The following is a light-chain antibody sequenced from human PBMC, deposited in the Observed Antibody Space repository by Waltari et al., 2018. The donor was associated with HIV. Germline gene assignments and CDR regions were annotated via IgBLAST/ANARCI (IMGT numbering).Light chain of an antibody. CDR3: YSTDNSLNGV. Sequence: SYELPQLHSESVSPGQRTTLTCSGDACQTNYDYCYQQKSGQDPVLVIYEESKRPSGIHGGVACSSSVTMATFTPSEFQVDDEADYYCYSTDNSLNGVFGGGTKLTVL. J-gene: IGLJ3*02. V-gene: IGLV3-10*01. CDR1: ACQTNY. CDR2: EES.